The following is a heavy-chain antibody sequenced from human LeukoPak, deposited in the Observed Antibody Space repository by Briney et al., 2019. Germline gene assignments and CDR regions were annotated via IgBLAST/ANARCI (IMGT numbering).Heavy chain of an antibody. Sequence: PGGSLRLSCAASGFTFSSHWMHWVRQAPGKRLVWVSRINSDGSITTYADPAQVRFTISRDNPKNRLYRQRNRLTVEDTAGYYCARDYNWNPPDYWGQGTLVTVSS. V-gene: IGHV3-74*01. D-gene: IGHD1-1*01. CDR3: ARDYNWNPPDY. CDR2: INSDGSIT. CDR1: GFTFSSHW. J-gene: IGHJ4*02.